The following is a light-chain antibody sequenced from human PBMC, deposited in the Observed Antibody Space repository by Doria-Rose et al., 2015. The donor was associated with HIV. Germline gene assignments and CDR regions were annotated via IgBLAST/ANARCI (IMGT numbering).Light chain of an antibody. Sequence: TQSPETLSVSPGESATLSCRASQSVSTDLAWYQHKPGQAPRLLIWGASTRATGIPARFSGSGSGTEFTLTISSPQSEDFAIYFCHQYNNWPTFGQGTRLDIK. CDR3: HQYNNWPT. V-gene: IGKV3-15*01. CDR1: QSVSTD. J-gene: IGKJ5*01. CDR2: GAS.